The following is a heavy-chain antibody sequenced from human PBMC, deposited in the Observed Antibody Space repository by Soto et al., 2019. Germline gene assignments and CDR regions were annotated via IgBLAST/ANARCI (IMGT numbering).Heavy chain of an antibody. CDR3: ARKRYSGYDYYYYYYMDV. D-gene: IGHD5-12*01. V-gene: IGHV1-18*01. J-gene: IGHJ6*03. CDR2: ISAYNGNT. CDR1: GYTFTSYG. Sequence: GASVKVSCKASGYTFTSYGISWVRQAPGQGLEWMGWISAYNGNTNYAQKLQGRVTMTTDTSTSTAYMELRSLRSDDTAMYYCARKRYSGYDYYYYYYMDVWGKGTTVTVSS.